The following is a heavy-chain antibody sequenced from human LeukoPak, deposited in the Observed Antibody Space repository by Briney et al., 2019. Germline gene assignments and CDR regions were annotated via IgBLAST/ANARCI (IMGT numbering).Heavy chain of an antibody. Sequence: GGSLRLSCAASGFTFSSYAMHWVRQAPGKGLEWVAVISYDGSNKYYADSVKGRFTISRDNSKNTLYLQMNSLRAEDTAVYYCARDKVLWFGEFRTPDYYYYGMDVWGQGTTVTVSS. V-gene: IGHV3-30-3*01. D-gene: IGHD3-10*01. CDR3: ARDKVLWFGEFRTPDYYYYGMDV. CDR2: ISYDGSNK. J-gene: IGHJ6*02. CDR1: GFTFSSYA.